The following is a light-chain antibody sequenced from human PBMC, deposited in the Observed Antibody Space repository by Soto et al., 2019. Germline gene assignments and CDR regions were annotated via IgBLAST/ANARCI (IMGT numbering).Light chain of an antibody. J-gene: IGLJ2*01. V-gene: IGLV1-40*01. CDR2: GNS. CDR3: QSYGSTLSRV. CDR1: SSNIGAGYD. Sequence: QSVLTQPPSVSVAPGQTVTISCTGSSSNIGAGYDVHWYQQLPGTAPKLLIYGNSNRPSGVPDRFSGSKSGTSASLAITGLQAEDEADYYCQSYGSTLSRVFGGGTQLTVL.